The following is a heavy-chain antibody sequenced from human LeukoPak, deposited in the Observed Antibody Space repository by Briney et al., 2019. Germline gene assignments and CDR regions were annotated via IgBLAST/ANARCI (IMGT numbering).Heavy chain of an antibody. CDR2: ISGSSSYI. J-gene: IGHJ4*02. V-gene: IGHV3-21*01. CDR3: ARADSNIAARRIGFDY. D-gene: IGHD6-6*01. Sequence: GGSLRLSCAASGFTFSSYSMNWVCQAPGKGLEWVSSISGSSSYIYYADSLKGRFTISRDNAKNSLYLQINSLRAGDTALYYCARADSNIAARRIGFDYWGQGTLVTVSS. CDR1: GFTFSSYS.